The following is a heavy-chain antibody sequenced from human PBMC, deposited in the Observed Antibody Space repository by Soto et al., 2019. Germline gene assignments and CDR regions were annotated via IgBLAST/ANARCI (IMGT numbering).Heavy chain of an antibody. Sequence: QVQLVESGGGVVQPGRSLRLSCAASGFTFSSYGMHWVRQAPGKGLEWVAVIWYDGSNKYYADSVKGRFTISRDNSNNTLYLQMNSLRAEDTAVYYCARDGPGATSNFDYWGQGTLVTVSS. J-gene: IGHJ4*02. CDR3: ARDGPGATSNFDY. V-gene: IGHV3-33*01. D-gene: IGHD1-26*01. CDR2: IWYDGSNK. CDR1: GFTFSSYG.